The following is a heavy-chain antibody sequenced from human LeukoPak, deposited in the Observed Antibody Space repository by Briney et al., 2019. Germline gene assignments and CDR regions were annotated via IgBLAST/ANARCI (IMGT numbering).Heavy chain of an antibody. J-gene: IGHJ5*02. D-gene: IGHD6-13*01. CDR3: ARNRDSSWYWFDP. V-gene: IGHV4-59*11. CDR1: GGSISSHY. Sequence: SETLSLTCTVSGGSISSHYWSWIRQPPGKGLEWIGYIYYSGSTNYNPSPKSRVTISVDTSKNQFSLKLSSVTAADTAVYYYARNRDSSWYWFDPWGQGTLVTVSS. CDR2: IYYSGST.